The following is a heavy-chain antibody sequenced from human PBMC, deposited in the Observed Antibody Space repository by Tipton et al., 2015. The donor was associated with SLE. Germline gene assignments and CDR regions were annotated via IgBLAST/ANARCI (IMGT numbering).Heavy chain of an antibody. V-gene: IGHV4-39*07. Sequence: TLSLNCTVSGGSIRSSTYYWGWIRQPPGKGLEWIGSLDYSGSTYYNPSLKSRINISVDTSKNQFSLKLSSVTAADTAVYYCARAVGDTSGYLDYWGLGTLVTVSS. CDR1: GGSIRSSTYY. J-gene: IGHJ4*02. CDR2: LDYSGST. CDR3: ARAVGDTSGYLDY. D-gene: IGHD3-22*01.